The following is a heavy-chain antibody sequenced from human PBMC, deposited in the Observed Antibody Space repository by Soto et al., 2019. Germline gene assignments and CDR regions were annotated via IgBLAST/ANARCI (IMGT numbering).Heavy chain of an antibody. V-gene: IGHV4-34*01. D-gene: IGHD3-22*01. Sequence: SETLSLTCAVYGGSFSGYYRSWIRQPPGKGLEWIGEINHSGSTNYNPSLKSRVTISVDTSKNQFSLKLSSVTAADTAVYYCARGRNYYDSSQGYWGQGTLVTVSS. J-gene: IGHJ4*02. CDR2: INHSGST. CDR1: GGSFSGYY. CDR3: ARGRNYYDSSQGY.